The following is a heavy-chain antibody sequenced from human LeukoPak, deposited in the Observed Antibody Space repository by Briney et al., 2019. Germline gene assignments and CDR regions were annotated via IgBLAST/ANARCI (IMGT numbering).Heavy chain of an antibody. CDR1: GFTFSSYA. D-gene: IGHD3-10*01. J-gene: IGHJ4*02. CDR3: AKDRSLWFGELQN. CDR2: IHGSGGST. V-gene: IGHV3-23*01. Sequence: GGSLRLSCAASGFTFSSYAMSWDRQAPGKGLEWVSGIHGSGGSTYYADSVKGRFTISRDNSKNTVYLEMNSLRAEDTALYYCAKDRSLWFGELQNWGQGTLVTVSS.